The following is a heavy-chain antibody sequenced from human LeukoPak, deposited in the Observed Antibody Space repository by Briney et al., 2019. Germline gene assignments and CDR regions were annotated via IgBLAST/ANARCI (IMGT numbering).Heavy chain of an antibody. CDR3: ARVGPFREFFYYYYYMDV. V-gene: IGHV4-39*07. J-gene: IGHJ6*03. D-gene: IGHD3-10*01. CDR2: VYYSGST. CDR1: GGSISSSTYY. Sequence: SETLSLTCTVSGGSISSSTYYWGWIRQPPGKGLEWIGSVYYSGSTYYNPSLKSRVTISVDTSKNQFSLKLSSVTAADTAVYYCARVGPFREFFYYYYYMDVWGKGTTVTISS.